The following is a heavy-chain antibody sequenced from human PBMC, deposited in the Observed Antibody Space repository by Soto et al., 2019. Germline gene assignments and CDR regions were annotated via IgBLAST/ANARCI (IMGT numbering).Heavy chain of an antibody. D-gene: IGHD6-13*01. CDR2: INAGNGNT. CDR3: ARAPGGPGIGEY. Sequence: ASVKVSCKASGYTFTSYAMHWVRQAPGQRLEWMGWINAGNGNTKYSQKFQGRVTITRDTSASTAYMELSSLRSEDTAVYYCARAPGGPGIGEYWGQGTLVTVSS. J-gene: IGHJ4*02. CDR1: GYTFTSYA. V-gene: IGHV1-3*01.